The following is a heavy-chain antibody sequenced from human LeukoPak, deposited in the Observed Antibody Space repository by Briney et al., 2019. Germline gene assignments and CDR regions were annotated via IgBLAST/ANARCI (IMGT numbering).Heavy chain of an antibody. CDR3: ARRDSGWSLFDY. CDR2: IYPDDSDT. D-gene: IGHD6-19*01. Sequence: GESLKISCKGSGYSFTNYWIGWVRQMPGKGLGWMGVIYPDDSDTRYNPSFQGQVTISADKFISTAYLQWTSLKASDTAMYYCARRDSGWSLFDYWGQGTRITVSS. J-gene: IGHJ4*02. CDR1: GYSFTNYW. V-gene: IGHV5-51*01.